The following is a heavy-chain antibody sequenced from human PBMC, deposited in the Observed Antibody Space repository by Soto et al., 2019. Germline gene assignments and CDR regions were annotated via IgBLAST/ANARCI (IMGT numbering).Heavy chain of an antibody. CDR3: AKDLRDYDFWSGFYFNSMDV. J-gene: IGHJ6*01. Sequence: GGPLIINSEALRHACRSYSTYKVRQAPGKGLEWVANIKQDGSENYYVDSVKGRFTISRDNAKNSLYLQMHSLRAEDTAVYYCAKDLRDYDFWSGFYFNSMDVWG. D-gene: IGHD3-3*01. V-gene: IGHV3-7*03. CDR1: RHACRSYS. CDR2: IKQDGSEN.